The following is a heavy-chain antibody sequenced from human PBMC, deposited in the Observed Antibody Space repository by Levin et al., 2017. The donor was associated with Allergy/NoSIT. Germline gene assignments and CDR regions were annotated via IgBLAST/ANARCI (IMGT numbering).Heavy chain of an antibody. CDR2: IYYSGST. Sequence: SSETLSLTCTVSGGSISSYYWSWIRQPPGKGLEWIGYIYYSGSTNYNPSLKSRVTISVDTSKNQFSLKLSSVTAADTAVYYCARVAYEDFWTRVFDPWGQGTLVTVSS. V-gene: IGHV4-59*01. CDR3: ARVAYEDFWTRVFDP. D-gene: IGHD3/OR15-3a*01. J-gene: IGHJ5*02. CDR1: GGSISSYY.